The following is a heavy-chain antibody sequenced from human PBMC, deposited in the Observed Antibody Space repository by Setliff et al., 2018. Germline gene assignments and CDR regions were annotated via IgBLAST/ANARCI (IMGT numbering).Heavy chain of an antibody. J-gene: IGHJ4*02. CDR1: GGSISSYY. CDR3: ARVGTFRYFDF. CDR2: IYYSGST. Sequence: PSETLSLTCTVSGGSISSYYWSWIRQPPGKGLEWIGYIYYSGSTNYNPSLKSRVTISVDTSKNQFSLKLSSVTAADTAVYYCARVGTFRYFDFWGQGAPVTVSS. V-gene: IGHV4-59*01.